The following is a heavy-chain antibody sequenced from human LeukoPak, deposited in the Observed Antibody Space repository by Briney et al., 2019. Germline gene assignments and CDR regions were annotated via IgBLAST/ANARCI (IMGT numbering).Heavy chain of an antibody. V-gene: IGHV4-34*01. Sequence: KPSETLSLTCAVYGGSFSGYYWSWIRQPPGEGLEWIGEINHSGSTNYNPSLKSRVTISVDTSKNQFSLKLSSVTAADTAVYYCASMRFDSSGFSYWGQGTLVTVSS. J-gene: IGHJ4*02. D-gene: IGHD6-19*01. CDR1: GGSFSGYY. CDR2: INHSGST. CDR3: ASMRFDSSGFSY.